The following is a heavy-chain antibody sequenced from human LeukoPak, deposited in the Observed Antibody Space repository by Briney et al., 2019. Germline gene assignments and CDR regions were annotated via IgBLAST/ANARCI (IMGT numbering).Heavy chain of an antibody. CDR3: ARGGRYCSGGSCYYYFDY. D-gene: IGHD2-15*01. Sequence: GGSLRLSCAASGFTFSSYGMHWVRQAPGKGLEWVTVISYDGSNKYYADSVKGRFTISRDNAKTTLYLQMNSLRAEDTAVYYCARGGRYCSGGSCYYYFDYWGQGTLVTVSS. V-gene: IGHV3-30*03. CDR1: GFTFSSYG. CDR2: ISYDGSNK. J-gene: IGHJ4*02.